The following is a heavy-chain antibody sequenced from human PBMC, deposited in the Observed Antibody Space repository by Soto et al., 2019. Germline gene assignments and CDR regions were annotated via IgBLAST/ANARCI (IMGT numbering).Heavy chain of an antibody. V-gene: IGHV1-58*02. CDR2: IVVGSGNT. CDR1: GFTFTSSA. D-gene: IGHD2-15*01. CDR3: AADRRSTGYCSGGSCYDY. Sequence: QMQLVQSGPEVKKPGTSVKVSCKASGFTFTSSAMQWVRQARGQRLEWIGWIVVGSGNTNYAQKFQERVTITRDMSTSTAYMELSSLRSEDTDVYYCAADRRSTGYCSGGSCYDYWGQGTLVTVSS. J-gene: IGHJ4*02.